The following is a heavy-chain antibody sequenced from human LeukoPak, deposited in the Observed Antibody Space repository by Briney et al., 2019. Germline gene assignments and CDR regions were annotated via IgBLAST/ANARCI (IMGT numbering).Heavy chain of an antibody. D-gene: IGHD6-13*01. V-gene: IGHV3-66*01. CDR2: IYSGGST. Sequence: GGSLRLSCAACGFTVSSNYMSWVRQAPGKGLEVVSVIYSGGSTYYADSVKGRFTISRDNSKNTLYLQMNSLRAEDTAVYYCARDTTIAAAGDYYYYGMDVWGQGATVTVSS. J-gene: IGHJ6*02. CDR3: ARDTTIAAAGDYYYYGMDV. CDR1: GFTVSSNY.